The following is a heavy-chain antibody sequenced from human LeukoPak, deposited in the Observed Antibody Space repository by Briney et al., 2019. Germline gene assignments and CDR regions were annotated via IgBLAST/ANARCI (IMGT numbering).Heavy chain of an antibody. D-gene: IGHD3-22*01. J-gene: IGHJ6*03. CDR2: INPNSGGT. Sequence: ASVKVSCKASGYTFSGYYMHWVRQAPGQGLEWVGWINPNSGGTNYAQELQGRVTMTTDTSTSTAYMELRSLRSDDTAVYYCARGPGGRSGYYPLEDYYYYYYMDVWGKGTTVTVSS. V-gene: IGHV1-2*02. CDR1: GYTFSGYY. CDR3: ARGPGGRSGYYPLEDYYYYYYMDV.